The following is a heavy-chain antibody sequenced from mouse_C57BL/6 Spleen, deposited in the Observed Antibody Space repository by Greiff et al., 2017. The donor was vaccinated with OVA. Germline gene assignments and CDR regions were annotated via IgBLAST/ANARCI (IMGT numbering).Heavy chain of an antibody. CDR3: ARQEGYYYGSSLSN. Sequence: EVQLVESGGGLVKPGGSLKLSCAASGFTFSDYGMHWVRQAPEKGLEWVAYISSGSSNIYYADTVKGRFTISRDNAKNTLFLQMTSLRSEDTAMYYCARQEGYYYGSSLSNWGQGTTLTVSS. D-gene: IGHD1-1*01. CDR2: ISSGSSNI. CDR1: GFTFSDYG. V-gene: IGHV5-17*01. J-gene: IGHJ2*01.